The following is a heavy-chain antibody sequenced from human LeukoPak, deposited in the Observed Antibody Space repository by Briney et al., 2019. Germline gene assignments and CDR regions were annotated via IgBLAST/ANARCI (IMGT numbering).Heavy chain of an antibody. V-gene: IGHV4-59*01. Sequence: PSETLSLTCTVSGGSISSYYWNWIRQPPGKGLESIGYIYYSGSTNYNPSLKSRVTISVDTSKNQFSLKLSSVTAADTAVYYCAREGRSSWYGPNYFDYWGQGTLVTVSS. CDR1: GGSISSYY. CDR3: AREGRSSWYGPNYFDY. CDR2: IYYSGST. D-gene: IGHD6-13*01. J-gene: IGHJ4*02.